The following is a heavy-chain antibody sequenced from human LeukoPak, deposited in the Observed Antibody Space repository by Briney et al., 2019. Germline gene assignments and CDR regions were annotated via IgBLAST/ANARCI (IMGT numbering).Heavy chain of an antibody. CDR1: GGSISSSSHY. V-gene: IGHV4-39*01. Sequence: SETLSLTCSVSGGSISSSSHYWGWIRQPPGKGLEWFGSIHYSGSTYHNPSLKSRVTISVDTSKNQFSLKLSSVTAADTAVYYCARRTVTNAGNYFDPWGQGTLVTVSS. J-gene: IGHJ5*02. CDR3: ARRTVTNAGNYFDP. CDR2: IHYSGST. D-gene: IGHD4-17*01.